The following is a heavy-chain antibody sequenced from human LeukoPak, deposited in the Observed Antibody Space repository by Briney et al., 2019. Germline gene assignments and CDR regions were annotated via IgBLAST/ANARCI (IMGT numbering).Heavy chain of an antibody. V-gene: IGHV4-59*08. CDR2: IYYSGST. CDR1: GGSISSYY. J-gene: IGHJ4*02. CDR3: ARRGPYSSGWYEFHFGY. D-gene: IGHD6-19*01. Sequence: SETLSLTCTVSGGSISSYYWSWIRQPPGKGLEWIGYIYYSGSTNYNPSLKSRVTISVDTSKNQFSLKLSSVTAADTAVYYCARRGPYSSGWYEFHFGYWGQGTLVTVSS.